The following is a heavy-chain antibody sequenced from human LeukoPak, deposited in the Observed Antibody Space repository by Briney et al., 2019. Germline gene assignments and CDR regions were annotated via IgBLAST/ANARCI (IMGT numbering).Heavy chain of an antibody. CDR1: GGTFSSYA. CDR3: VKEKERCSSSWYLCYFDY. D-gene: IGHD6-13*01. Sequence: SVKVSCEASGGTFSSYAISWVRQAPGQGLEWMGGIIPIFGTANYAQKFQGRVTITADESTSTAYMELSSLRSEDTAVYYCVKEKERCSSSWYLCYFDYWGQGTLVTVSS. CDR2: IIPIFGTA. V-gene: IGHV1-69*13. J-gene: IGHJ4*02.